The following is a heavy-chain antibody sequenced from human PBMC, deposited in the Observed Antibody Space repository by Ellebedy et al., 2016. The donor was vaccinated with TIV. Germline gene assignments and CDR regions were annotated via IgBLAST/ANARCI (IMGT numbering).Heavy chain of an antibody. CDR2: FHGSGST. Sequence: MPSETLSLTCTVSGESMSNYYWSWIRQSAGKNLEWLGLFHGSGSTSFNPSLKSRLTMSIDTSKRQFSLKLRSVTAADTALYYGVRAWGSGSYYNVEHWGQGTPVTVSS. J-gene: IGHJ5*02. CDR1: GESMSNYY. D-gene: IGHD3-10*01. CDR3: VRAWGSGSYYNVEH. V-gene: IGHV4-4*07.